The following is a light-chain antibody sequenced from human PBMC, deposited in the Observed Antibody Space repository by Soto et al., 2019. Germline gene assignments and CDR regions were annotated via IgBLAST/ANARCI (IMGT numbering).Light chain of an antibody. CDR1: ESLSSAY. Sequence: EIVLTQSPGTLSLPPRERATLSCRASESLSSAYLAWYQQKPGQAPRLLIYGVSTRAPHIPARFSGSGSETEFTLTISSLQSEDFAVYYCLQYNNRPLTFGQGTKVDIK. V-gene: IGKV3-15*01. J-gene: IGKJ1*01. CDR3: LQYNNRPLT. CDR2: GVS.